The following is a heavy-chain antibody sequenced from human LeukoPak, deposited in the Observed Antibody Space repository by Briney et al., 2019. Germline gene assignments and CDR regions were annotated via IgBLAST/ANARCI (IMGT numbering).Heavy chain of an antibody. D-gene: IGHD3-22*01. J-gene: IGHJ4*02. CDR3: ARGDSSVY. V-gene: IGHV3-30*04. Sequence: PGGSLRLSCAASGFTFSSYAMHWVRQAPGKGLEWVAVISYDGSNRYYADSVKGRFTISRDNSKNTLYLQMNSLRAEDTAVYYCARGDSSVYWGQGTLVTVSS. CDR1: GFTFSSYA. CDR2: ISYDGSNR.